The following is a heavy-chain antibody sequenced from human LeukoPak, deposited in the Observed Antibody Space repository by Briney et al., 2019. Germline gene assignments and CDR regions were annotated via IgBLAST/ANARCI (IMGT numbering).Heavy chain of an antibody. CDR1: GFTFSSYA. CDR3: AKDGNRDSGSYLQPSFDY. D-gene: IGHD1-26*01. Sequence: GGSLRLSCAASGFTFSSYAMSWVRQAPGKGLEWVSAISGSGGSTYYADSVKGRFTISRDNSKNTLYLQMNSLRAEDTAVYYCAKDGNRDSGSYLQPSFDYWGQGTLVTVSS. CDR2: ISGSGGST. J-gene: IGHJ4*02. V-gene: IGHV3-23*01.